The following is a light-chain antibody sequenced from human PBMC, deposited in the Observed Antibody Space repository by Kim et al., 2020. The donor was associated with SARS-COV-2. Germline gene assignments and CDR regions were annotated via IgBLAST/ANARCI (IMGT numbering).Light chain of an antibody. CDR2: DAS. CDR3: QQYNSYWT. V-gene: IGKV1-5*01. J-gene: IGKJ1*01. CDR1: QMISSW. Sequence: PASVEDRVTITCRASQMISSWLAWYQQKPGKAPKLLIYDASSWESGVPSRFSGSGSGTEFTLTISSLQPDDFSTYYCQQYNSYWTFGQGTKVDIK.